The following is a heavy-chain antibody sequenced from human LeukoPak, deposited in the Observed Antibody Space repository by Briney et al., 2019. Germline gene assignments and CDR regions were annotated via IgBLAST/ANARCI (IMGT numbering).Heavy chain of an antibody. CDR1: GFTFSSYD. J-gene: IGHJ6*02. CDR2: IGTAGDT. Sequence: GGSLRLSCAASGFTFSSYDMHWVRQATGKDLEWVSAIGTAGDTYYPGSVKGRFTISRENAKNSLYLQMNSLRAGDTAVYYCARGQWIAAAGFFFGPKNGMDVWGQGTTVTVSS. CDR3: ARGQWIAAAGFFFGPKNGMDV. V-gene: IGHV3-13*01. D-gene: IGHD6-13*01.